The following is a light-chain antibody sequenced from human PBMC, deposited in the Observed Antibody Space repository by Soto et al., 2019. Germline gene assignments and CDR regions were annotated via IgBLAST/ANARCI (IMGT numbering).Light chain of an antibody. Sequence: QSVLTQPPSASGSPGQSVTISCTGTSSDVGDYYYVSWYQQHPGKAPKLMIYEVYKRPSGVPDRFSGSKSGNTASLTVSGLQAEDEADYFCSSYARSKSLVFGGGTKVTVL. CDR2: EVY. V-gene: IGLV2-8*01. CDR3: SSYARSKSLV. J-gene: IGLJ3*02. CDR1: SSDVGDYYY.